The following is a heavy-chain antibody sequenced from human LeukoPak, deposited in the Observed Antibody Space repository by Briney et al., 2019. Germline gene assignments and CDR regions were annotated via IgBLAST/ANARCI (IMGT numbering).Heavy chain of an antibody. CDR1: GFTFSSYS. J-gene: IGHJ4*02. V-gene: IGHV3-21*01. D-gene: IGHD2-15*01. Sequence: GGSLRLSCAASGFTFSSYSMNWVRQAPGKGLEWVSSISSSSSYIYYADSVKGRFTISRDNARNSLYLQMNSLRAEDTAVYYCARAPPGRDLLGGFDFWGQGIRVTVSS. CDR2: ISSSSSYI. CDR3: ARAPPGRDLLGGFDF.